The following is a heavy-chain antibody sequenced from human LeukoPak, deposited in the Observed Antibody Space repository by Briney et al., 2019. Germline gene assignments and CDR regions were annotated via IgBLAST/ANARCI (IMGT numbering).Heavy chain of an antibody. CDR1: GVNFSYYW. CDR3: AKENTKTPFRPGEATVTKGYFDY. V-gene: IGHV3-74*01. CDR2: ISTDGSNT. D-gene: IGHD4-17*01. J-gene: IGHJ4*02. Sequence: PGGSLRLSCAASGVNFSYYWMDWVRQAPGKGLVWVSRISTDGSNTNYADSVKGRFTISRDNAKNAVYLQMKSLRAEDTAVYYCAKENTKTPFRPGEATVTKGYFDYWGQGTLVTVSS.